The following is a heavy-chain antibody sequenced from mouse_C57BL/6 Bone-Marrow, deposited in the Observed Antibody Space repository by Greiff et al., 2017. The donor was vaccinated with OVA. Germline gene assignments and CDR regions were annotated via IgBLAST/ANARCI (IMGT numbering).Heavy chain of an antibody. J-gene: IGHJ2*01. V-gene: IGHV1-81*01. Sequence: LVESGAELARPGASVKLSCKASGYTFTSYGISWVKQRTGQGLEWIGEIYPRSGNTYYNEKFKGKATLTADKSSSTAYMELRSLTSEDSAVYFCARGFTTVVAEDYWGQGTTLTVSS. CDR2: IYPRSGNT. CDR1: GYTFTSYG. CDR3: ARGFTTVVAEDY. D-gene: IGHD1-1*01.